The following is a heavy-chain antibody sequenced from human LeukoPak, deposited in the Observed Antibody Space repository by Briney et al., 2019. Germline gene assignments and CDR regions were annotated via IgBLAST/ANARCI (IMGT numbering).Heavy chain of an antibody. J-gene: IGHJ4*02. CDR3: ASEMATTDY. V-gene: IGHV3-74*01. D-gene: IGHD5-24*01. CDR1: GFTFSSYW. CDR2: INSDGSST. Sequence: GGSLRLSCAASGFTFSSYWMHRVRQAPGKVLVWVSLINSDGSSTRYADSVKGRFTISRDNAKNTLYLQMNSLRAEDTAVYYCASEMATTDYWGQGTLVTVSS.